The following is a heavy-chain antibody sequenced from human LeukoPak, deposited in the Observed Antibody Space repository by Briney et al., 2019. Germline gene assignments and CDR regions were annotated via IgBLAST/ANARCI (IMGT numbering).Heavy chain of an antibody. V-gene: IGHV5-51*01. Sequence: GESLKISCKGSGYSFNTYWIGWVRQMPGKGLEWMGIIYPGDSDTKYSPSFQGQVTISADKSISTAYLQWSSLKASDTAMYYCARLYYGSGSYYKSPPDRFDYWGQGTLVTVSS. CDR2: IYPGDSDT. J-gene: IGHJ4*02. D-gene: IGHD3-10*01. CDR1: GYSFNTYW. CDR3: ARLYYGSGSYYKSPPDRFDY.